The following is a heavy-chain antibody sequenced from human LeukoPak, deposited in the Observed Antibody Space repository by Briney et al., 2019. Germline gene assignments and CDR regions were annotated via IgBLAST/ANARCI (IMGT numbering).Heavy chain of an antibody. CDR2: IYYSGST. CDR3: ARDIRGVGKGPVSSGALGY. CDR1: GGSISSYY. V-gene: IGHV4-59*01. Sequence: SETLSLTCTVSGGSISSYYWSWIRQPPGKGLEWIGYIYYSGSTNYNPSLKSRVTISVDTSKNQFSLKLSSVTAADTAVYYCARDIRGVGKGPVSSGALGYWGQGTLVTVSS. J-gene: IGHJ4*02. D-gene: IGHD3-22*01.